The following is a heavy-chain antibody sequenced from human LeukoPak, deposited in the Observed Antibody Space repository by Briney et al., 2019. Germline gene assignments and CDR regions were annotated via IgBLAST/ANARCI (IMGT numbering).Heavy chain of an antibody. CDR2: ISGYNGNT. D-gene: IGHD5-24*01. Sequence: GASVKVSCKASGYNFPSYGVSWVRQAPGQGLEWMGWISGYNGNTNYEQKYQGRVTLTTDTSTSTAYMELRYLRSDDTAVYYCASGREGYNPSDFWGQGTLVTVSS. CDR1: GYNFPSYG. CDR3: ASGREGYNPSDF. J-gene: IGHJ4*02. V-gene: IGHV1-18*01.